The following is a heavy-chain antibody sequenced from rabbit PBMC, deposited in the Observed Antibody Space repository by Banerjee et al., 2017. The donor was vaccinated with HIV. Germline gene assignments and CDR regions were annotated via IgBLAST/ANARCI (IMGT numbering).Heavy chain of an antibody. CDR3: ARDSEYVDSAGYYRGYGMDL. Sequence: QSLEESGGDLVKPGASLTLTCTASGFSFSGGYCISWLRQAPGARPEWIACIGGSVDGNTYYANWAKGRFTISKTSSTTVTLQMTSLTAADTATYFCARDSEYVDSAGYYRGYGMDLWGQGTLVTVS. V-gene: IGHV1S40*01. D-gene: IGHD1-1*01. CDR2: IGGSVDGNT. CDR1: GFSFSGGYC. J-gene: IGHJ6*01.